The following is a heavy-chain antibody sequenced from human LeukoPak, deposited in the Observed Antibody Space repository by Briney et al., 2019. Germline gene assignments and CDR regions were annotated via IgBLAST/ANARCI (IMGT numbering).Heavy chain of an antibody. D-gene: IGHD6-13*01. V-gene: IGHV3-30*02. Sequence: PGGSLRLSCIASGFTFSNFGMHWVRQAPGKGLEWLAFIRYDGSYAYYADSVKGRFTISRDKSKNTLSLLMDSLGAEDTAVYYCAKDPIAAAGTRSAFDIWGQGTMVTVSS. CDR3: AKDPIAAAGTRSAFDI. CDR1: GFTFSNFG. J-gene: IGHJ3*02. CDR2: IRYDGSYA.